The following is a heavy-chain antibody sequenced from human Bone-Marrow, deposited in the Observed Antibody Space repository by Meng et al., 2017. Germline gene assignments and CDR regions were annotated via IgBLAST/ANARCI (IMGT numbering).Heavy chain of an antibody. CDR3: ARGSGITIVRDPRNDAFDI. Sequence: SETLSLTCTVSGGSISSYYWSWIRQPPGKGLEWIGYIYYSGSTNYNPSLKSRVIISVDTSKNQFSLKLGSVTAADTAVYYCARGSGITIVRDPRNDAFDIWGQGTMVTVSS. D-gene: IGHD3-10*01. J-gene: IGHJ3*02. CDR2: IYYSGST. CDR1: GGSISSYY. V-gene: IGHV4-59*01.